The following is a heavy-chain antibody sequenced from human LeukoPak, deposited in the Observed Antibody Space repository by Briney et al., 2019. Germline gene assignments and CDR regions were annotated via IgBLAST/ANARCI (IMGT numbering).Heavy chain of an antibody. CDR1: GFTFRSYG. D-gene: IGHD2-15*01. CDR2: IWYDGSNK. J-gene: IGHJ6*04. V-gene: IGHV3-33*01. CDR3: ARELPYCSGGSCYSIDGMDV. Sequence: GGSLRLSCAASGFTFRSYGMHWVRQAPGKGLEWVAVIWYDGSNKYYADSVKGRFTISRDNSKNTLYLQMNSLRAEDTAVYYCARELPYCSGGSCYSIDGMDVWGKGTTVTVSS.